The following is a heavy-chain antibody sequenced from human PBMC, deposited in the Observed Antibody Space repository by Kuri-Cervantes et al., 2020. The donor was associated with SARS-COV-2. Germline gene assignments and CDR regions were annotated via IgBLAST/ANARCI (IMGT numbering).Heavy chain of an antibody. CDR1: GYSFTSYW. V-gene: IGHV5-51*01. CDR3: ARELELPPYYYGSGSHPFDY. J-gene: IGHJ4*02. Sequence: KVSCKGSGYSFTSYWISWVRQMPGKGLEWMGIIYPGDSDTRYSPSFQGQVTISADKSISTAYLQWSSLKASDTAMYYCARELELPPYYYGSGSHPFDYWGQGTLVTVSS. CDR2: IYPGDSDT. D-gene: IGHD3-10*01.